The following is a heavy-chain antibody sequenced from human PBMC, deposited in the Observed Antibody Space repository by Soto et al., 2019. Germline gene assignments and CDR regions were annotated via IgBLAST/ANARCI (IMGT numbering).Heavy chain of an antibody. CDR3: AKDPYSSGWPEGEDWFDP. CDR2: ISGSGGST. Sequence: GGSLRLSCAASGFTFSSYAMSWVRQAPGKGLEWVSAISGSGGSTYYADSVKGRFTISRDNSKNTLYLQMNSLRAEDTAVYYCAKDPYSSGWPEGEDWFDPWGQGTLVTVSS. V-gene: IGHV3-23*01. CDR1: GFTFSSYA. J-gene: IGHJ5*02. D-gene: IGHD6-19*01.